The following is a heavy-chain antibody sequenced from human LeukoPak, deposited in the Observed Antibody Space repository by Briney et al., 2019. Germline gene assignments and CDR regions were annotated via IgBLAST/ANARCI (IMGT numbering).Heavy chain of an antibody. CDR1: GYTFTSYY. D-gene: IGHD6-13*01. CDR3: ARGAIAAGGPYYYGMDV. Sequence: ASVKVSCKPSGYTFTSYYMHWVRQAPGQGLEWMGIINPSGGSTSYAQKFQGRVTMTRDTSTSTVYMELSSLRSEDTAVYYCARGAIAAGGPYYYGMDVWGQGTTVTVAS. V-gene: IGHV1-46*01. CDR2: INPSGGST. J-gene: IGHJ6*02.